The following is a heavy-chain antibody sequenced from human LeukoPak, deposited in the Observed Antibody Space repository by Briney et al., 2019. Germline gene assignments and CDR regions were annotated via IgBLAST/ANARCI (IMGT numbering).Heavy chain of an antibody. CDR2: IIPIFGTA. Sequence: SVKVSCNASGGTFSSYAISWVRQAPGQGLEWMGRIIPIFGTANYAQKFQGRVTITTDESTSTAYMELSSLRSEDTAVYYCASGGASGSGWYYFDYWGQGTLVTVSS. V-gene: IGHV1-69*05. J-gene: IGHJ4*02. CDR1: GGTFSSYA. CDR3: ASGGASGSGWYYFDY. D-gene: IGHD6-19*01.